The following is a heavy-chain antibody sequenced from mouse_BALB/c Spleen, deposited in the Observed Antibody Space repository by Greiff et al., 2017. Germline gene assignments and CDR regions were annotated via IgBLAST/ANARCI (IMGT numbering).Heavy chain of an antibody. CDR3: AREITTVVARYAMDY. J-gene: IGHJ4*01. CDR2: IWAGGST. D-gene: IGHD1-1*01. CDR1: GFSLTSYG. Sequence: VKLVESGPGLVAPSQSLSITCTVSGFSLTSYGVHWVRQPPGKGLEWLGVIWAGGSTNYNSALMSRLSISKDNSKSQVFLKMNSLQTDDTAMYYCAREITTVVARYAMDYWGQGTSVTVSS. V-gene: IGHV2-9*02.